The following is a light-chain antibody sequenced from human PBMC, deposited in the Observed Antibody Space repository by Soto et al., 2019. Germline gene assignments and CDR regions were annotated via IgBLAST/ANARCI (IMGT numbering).Light chain of an antibody. V-gene: IGKV2-28*01. J-gene: IGKJ1*01. CDR2: LGS. CDR1: QCLLHSNGFNY. Sequence: DIVMTQSPLSLPVTPGEPASISCRSSQCLLHSNGFNYLDWYLQKPGQSPQLLIYLGSTRASGVPDRFSGSGSGTDFTLKISRVEAEDVGVYYCMQALQTGWTFGQGTKVEIK. CDR3: MQALQTGWT.